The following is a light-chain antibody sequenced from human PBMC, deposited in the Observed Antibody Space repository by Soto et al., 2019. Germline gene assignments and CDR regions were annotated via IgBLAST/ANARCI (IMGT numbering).Light chain of an antibody. J-gene: IGLJ1*01. CDR2: DDT. CDR3: QVWDNDSEHYV. V-gene: IGLV3-21*02. CDR1: NIGTKS. Sequence: SYELTQPSSVSVAPGQTARIPCGGDNIGTKSVHWYRQRPGQAPVLVVYDDTSRPSGTPDRVSGSNSGNMATLTISRVEAGDEADYYCQVWDNDSEHYVFGGGTKGTVL.